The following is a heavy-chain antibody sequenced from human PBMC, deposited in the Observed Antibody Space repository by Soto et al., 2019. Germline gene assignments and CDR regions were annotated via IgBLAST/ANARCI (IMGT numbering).Heavy chain of an antibody. CDR2: INPNSGGT. CDR3: AREGAARSYYYYYYMDV. V-gene: IGHV1-2*04. CDR1: EYTFTGYY. J-gene: IGHJ6*03. Sequence: ASVKVSCRASEYTFTGYYMHWVRQAPGQGLEWMGWINPNSGGTNYAQKFQGWVTMTRDTSISTAYMELSRLRSDDTAVYYCAREGAARSYYYYYYMDVWGKGTTVTVSS. D-gene: IGHD1-26*01.